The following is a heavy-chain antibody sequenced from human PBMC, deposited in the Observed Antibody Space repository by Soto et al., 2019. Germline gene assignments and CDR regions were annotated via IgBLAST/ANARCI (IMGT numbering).Heavy chain of an antibody. CDR2: IIPVFVKP. Sequence: ASVKVSCKTSGGTFGSYAISWVRQAPGQGLEWMGGIIPVFVKPNYAQKFQDRVTITADESTNTAYMELSSLRSDDTAVYYCATEKTQYSSQLSWFDPWGQGTLVTVSS. CDR1: GGTFGSYA. CDR3: ATEKTQYSSQLSWFDP. V-gene: IGHV1-69*13. J-gene: IGHJ5*02. D-gene: IGHD6-6*01.